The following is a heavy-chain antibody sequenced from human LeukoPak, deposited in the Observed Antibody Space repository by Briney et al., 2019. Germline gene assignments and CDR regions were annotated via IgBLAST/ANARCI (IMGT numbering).Heavy chain of an antibody. CDR1: GYTFTSYG. CDR3: ARDRDYYYGSGSYSQPPDY. J-gene: IGHJ4*02. CDR2: NSAYNGNT. V-gene: IGHV1-18*01. D-gene: IGHD3-10*01. Sequence: ASVKVSCKASGYTFTSYGISWVRQAPGQGLEWMGWNSAYNGNTNYAQKLQGRVTMTTDTSTSTAYMELRSLRSDDTAVYYCARDRDYYYGSGSYSQPPDYWGQGTLVTVSS.